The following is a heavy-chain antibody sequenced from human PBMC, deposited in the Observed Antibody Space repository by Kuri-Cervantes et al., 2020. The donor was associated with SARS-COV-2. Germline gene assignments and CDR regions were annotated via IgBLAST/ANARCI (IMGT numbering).Heavy chain of an antibody. V-gene: IGHV1-46*01. Sequence: GGSLRLSCKASGYTFTSYYMHWVRQTPGQGLEWMGIINPSGGSTSYAQKFQGGVTMTRDTSTSTVYMELSSLRSEDTAVYYCARPGIAAAANNWFDPWGQGTRVTVSS. D-gene: IGHD6-13*01. J-gene: IGHJ5*02. CDR1: GYTFTSYY. CDR3: ARPGIAAAANNWFDP. CDR2: INPSGGST.